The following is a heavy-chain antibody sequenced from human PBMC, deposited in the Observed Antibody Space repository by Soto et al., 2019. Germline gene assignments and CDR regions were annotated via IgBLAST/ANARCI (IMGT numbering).Heavy chain of an antibody. Sequence: PGGSLRLSCAASGFTFSSYSMNWVRQAPGKGLEWVSSISSSSSYIYYADSVKGRFTISRDNAKNSLYLQMNGLRAEDTAVYYCARGVEGSYGDIWGQGTMVTVSS. CDR3: ARGVEGSYGDI. CDR2: ISSSSSYI. CDR1: GFTFSSYS. D-gene: IGHD1-26*01. V-gene: IGHV3-21*01. J-gene: IGHJ3*02.